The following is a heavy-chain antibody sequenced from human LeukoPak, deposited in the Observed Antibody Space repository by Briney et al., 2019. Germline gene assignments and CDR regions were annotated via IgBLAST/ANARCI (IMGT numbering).Heavy chain of an antibody. CDR3: ARGRYVDWLFDY. D-gene: IGHD3-9*01. CDR1: GFDCSRYW. J-gene: IGHJ4*02. CDR2: IEQDGGEE. Sequence: GRSLRLSCAASGFDCSRYWMTWVRQAPGKGLEWVANIEQDGGEEYYVDSVKGRFTISRDNAKNSLYLQMNSLRVEDTAVYYCARGRYVDWLFDYWGQGTLVTVPS. V-gene: IGHV3-7*03.